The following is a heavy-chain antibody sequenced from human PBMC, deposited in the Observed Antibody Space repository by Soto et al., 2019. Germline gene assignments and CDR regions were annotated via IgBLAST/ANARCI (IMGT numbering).Heavy chain of an antibody. CDR3: AKAHYYGSGSYYRLNYFDY. J-gene: IGHJ4*02. CDR1: GFTFSSYA. Sequence: EVQLLESGGGLVQPGGSLRLSCAASGFTFSSYAMSWVRQAPGKGLEWVSAISGSGGSTYYADSVKGRFTISRDNSKNTLYLQMNSLRAEDTAVYYCAKAHYYGSGSYYRLNYFDYWGQGTLVTVSS. D-gene: IGHD3-10*01. V-gene: IGHV3-23*01. CDR2: ISGSGGST.